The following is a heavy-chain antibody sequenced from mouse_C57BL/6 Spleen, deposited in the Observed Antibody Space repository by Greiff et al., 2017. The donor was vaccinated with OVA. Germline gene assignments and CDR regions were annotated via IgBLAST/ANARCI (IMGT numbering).Heavy chain of an antibody. CDR2: FSPVLFRP. Sequence: QVQLQQPGAELVKPGASVKMSCKASGYTFTSYWITWVKQRPGQGLEFILYFSPVLFRPHSNEKFKSKATLTVDTSSSTAYMQLSSLTSEDSAVYYCARRYYGSTDWYFDVWGTGTTVTVSS. J-gene: IGHJ1*03. V-gene: IGHV1-55*01. D-gene: IGHD1-1*01. CDR1: GYTFTSYW. CDR3: ARRYYGSTDWYFDV.